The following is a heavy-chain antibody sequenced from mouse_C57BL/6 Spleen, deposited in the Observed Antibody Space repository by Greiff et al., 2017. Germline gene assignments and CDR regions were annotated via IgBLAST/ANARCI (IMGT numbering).Heavy chain of an antibody. V-gene: IGHV1-54*01. CDR2: INPGSGGT. J-gene: IGHJ2*01. CDR1: GYAFTNYL. D-gene: IGHD1-1*01. Sequence: QVHVKHSGAELVRPGTSVKVSCKASGYAFTNYLIEWVKQRPGQGLEWIGVINPGSGGTNYNEKFKGKATLTADKSSSTAYMQLSSLTSEDSAVYFCARRGVAQYYFDYWGQGTTLTVSS. CDR3: ARRGVAQYYFDY.